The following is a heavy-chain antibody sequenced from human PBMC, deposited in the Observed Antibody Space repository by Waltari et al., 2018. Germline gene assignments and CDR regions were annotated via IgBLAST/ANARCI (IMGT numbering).Heavy chain of an antibody. CDR1: GGTFSSYA. CDR2: IIPSFGTA. J-gene: IGHJ4*02. Sequence: QVQLVQSGAEVKKPGSSVKVSCKASGGTFSSYAISWVPQAPGQGLEWMGGIIPSFGTANYAQKFQGRVTITTDESTSTAYMELSSLRSEDTAVYYCASYGYDYIWGSLDYWGQGTLVTVSS. CDR3: ASYGYDYIWGSLDY. V-gene: IGHV1-69*05. D-gene: IGHD3-16*01.